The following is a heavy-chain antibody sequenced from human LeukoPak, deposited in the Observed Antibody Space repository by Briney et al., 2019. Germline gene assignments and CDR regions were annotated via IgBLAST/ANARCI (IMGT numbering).Heavy chain of an antibody. CDR1: GGSFSGYY. CDR3: ARGAYIVVVPAAPCGMDV. Sequence: SETLSLTCAVYGGSFSGYYWSWIRQPPGEGLEWIGEINHSGGTNYNPSLKSRVTISVDTSKNQFSLKLSSVTAADTAVYYCARGAYIVVVPAAPCGMDVWGQGTTVTVSS. CDR2: INHSGGT. J-gene: IGHJ6*02. D-gene: IGHD2-2*01. V-gene: IGHV4-34*01.